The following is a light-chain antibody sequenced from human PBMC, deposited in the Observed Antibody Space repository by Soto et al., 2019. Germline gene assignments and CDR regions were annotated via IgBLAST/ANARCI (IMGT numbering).Light chain of an antibody. J-gene: IGLJ1*01. CDR3: QSYDSSRSPLYV. V-gene: IGLV1-40*01. Sequence: QPVLTQPPSVSGAPGQRVSISCTGSSSNIGAGYDVHWYQHLPGTAPKLLIYANNNRPSGVPDRFSGSKSGTSASLAITGLQAEDEADYYCQSYDSSRSPLYVFGTGNKLTVL. CDR2: ANN. CDR1: SSNIGAGYD.